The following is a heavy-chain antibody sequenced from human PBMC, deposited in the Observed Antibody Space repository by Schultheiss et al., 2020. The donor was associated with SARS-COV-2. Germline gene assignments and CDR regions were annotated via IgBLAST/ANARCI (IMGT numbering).Heavy chain of an antibody. CDR2: IYASGSASGST. CDR1: GDSINSTGYY. Sequence: SQTLSLTCTVSGDSINSTGYYWNWIRQPAGKGLEWIGRIYASGSASGSTKYNPSLKSRVTISVDTSKNQFSLKLSSVTAADTAVYYCARVHYYVGDWFDPWSQGTLVTISS. CDR3: ARVHYYVGDWFDP. V-gene: IGHV4-61*02. D-gene: IGHD3-22*01. J-gene: IGHJ5*02.